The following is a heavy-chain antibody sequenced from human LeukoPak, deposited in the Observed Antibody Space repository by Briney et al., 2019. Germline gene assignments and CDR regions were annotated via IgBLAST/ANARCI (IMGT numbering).Heavy chain of an antibody. V-gene: IGHV3-30*02. J-gene: IGHJ5*02. CDR2: IRYDGSNK. Sequence: SCKASGYTFTSYGMHWVRQAPGKGLEWVAFIRYDGSNKYYADSVKGRFTISRDNSKNTLYLQMNSLRAEDTAVYYCARSDPYSSSSPPFDPWGQGTLVTVSS. D-gene: IGHD6-6*01. CDR1: GYTFTSYG. CDR3: ARSDPYSSSSPPFDP.